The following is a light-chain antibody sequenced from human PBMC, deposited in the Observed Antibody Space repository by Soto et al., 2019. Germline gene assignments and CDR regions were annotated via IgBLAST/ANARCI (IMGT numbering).Light chain of an antibody. CDR3: HQYNNWPPYT. J-gene: IGKJ2*01. CDR2: GAS. V-gene: IGKV3-15*01. CDR1: QSVSSD. Sequence: EIVMTQSPDTLSLSPGERVTLSCRASQSVSSDLAWYQQKPGQAPRLLIYGASTRATNIAARFSGSGYGTEFTLTISSLQSEDFAVYYCHQYNNWPPYTFGQGTKLEIK.